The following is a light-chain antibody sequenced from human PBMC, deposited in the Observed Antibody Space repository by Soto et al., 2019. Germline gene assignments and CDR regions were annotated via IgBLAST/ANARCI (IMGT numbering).Light chain of an antibody. V-gene: IGKV1-5*03. CDR2: KAS. J-gene: IGKJ1*01. CDR1: QSISSW. Sequence: DIQMTQSPSTLSASVGDRVTITCRASQSISSWLAWYQQKPGKAPNLLIYKASSLEGGVPSRFSGSGSGTEFTLTISSLQPDDFATYYCQQYNDYSTWTFGQGTKVEIK. CDR3: QQYNDYSTWT.